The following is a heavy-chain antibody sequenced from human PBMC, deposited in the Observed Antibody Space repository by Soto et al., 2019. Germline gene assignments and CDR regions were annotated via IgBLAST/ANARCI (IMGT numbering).Heavy chain of an antibody. CDR1: GGSFSGYY. V-gene: IGHV4-34*01. D-gene: IGHD3-16*02. Sequence: QVQLQQWGAGLLKPSETLSLTCAVYGGSFSGYYWSWIRQPPGKGLEWIGEINHSGSTNYNPSLKSRVTISVDTSKKQFSLKLRSVTVAESAVYYCARVYYDYVWRSYRPKRYYFDYWGQGTLVTVSS. CDR2: INHSGST. CDR3: ARVYYDYVWRSYRPKRYYFDY. J-gene: IGHJ4*02.